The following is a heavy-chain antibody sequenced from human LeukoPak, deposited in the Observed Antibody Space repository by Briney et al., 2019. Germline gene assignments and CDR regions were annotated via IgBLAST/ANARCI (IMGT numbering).Heavy chain of an antibody. Sequence: SETLSLTCTVSGGSVSSGSYYWSWIRQPPGTGLEWIGYIYYSGSTNYNPSLKSRVTISVDTSKNQFSLKLSSVTAADTAVYYCARDYYGGNNFDYWGQGTLVTVSS. D-gene: IGHD4-23*01. CDR1: GGSVSSGSYY. J-gene: IGHJ4*02. CDR3: ARDYYGGNNFDY. CDR2: IYYSGST. V-gene: IGHV4-61*01.